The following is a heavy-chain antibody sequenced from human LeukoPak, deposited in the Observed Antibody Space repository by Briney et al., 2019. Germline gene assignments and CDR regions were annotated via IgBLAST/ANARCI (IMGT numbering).Heavy chain of an antibody. V-gene: IGHV3-48*03. CDR2: ISSSGSTI. Sequence: GGSLRLSCAASGFTFSSYEMNWVRQAPGKGLEWVSYISSSGSTIYYADSVKGRFTISRDNAKNSLYLQMNSLRAEDMALYYCAKDGPATGGFDYWGQGTLVTVSS. CDR3: AKDGPATGGFDY. D-gene: IGHD7-27*01. J-gene: IGHJ4*02. CDR1: GFTFSSYE.